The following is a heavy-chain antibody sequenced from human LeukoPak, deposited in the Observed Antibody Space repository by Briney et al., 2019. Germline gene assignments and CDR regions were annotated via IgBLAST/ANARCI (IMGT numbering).Heavy chain of an antibody. D-gene: IGHD3-10*01. CDR1: GFTVSSNY. Sequence: GGSLRLSCAASGFTVSSNYMSWVRQAPGKGLEWVSVIYSGGSTYYADSVKGRFTISRDNSKNTLYLQMNSLRAEDTAVYYCARVLVELWFEEFVGMDVWGKGTTVTVSS. CDR2: IYSGGST. J-gene: IGHJ6*03. CDR3: ARVLVELWFEEFVGMDV. V-gene: IGHV3-53*01.